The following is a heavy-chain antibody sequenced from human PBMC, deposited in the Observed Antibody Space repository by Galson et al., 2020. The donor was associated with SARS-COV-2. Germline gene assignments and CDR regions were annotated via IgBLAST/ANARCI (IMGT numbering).Heavy chain of an antibody. V-gene: IGHV4-39*01. CDR3: ARHDPYESSGYYLRGYFDC. D-gene: IGHD3-22*01. J-gene: IGHJ4*02. CDR2: IYYSGTT. CDR1: GDSISSSNYD. Sequence: ETSETLSLTCTVSGDSISSSNYDWGWIRQPPEKGLEWIGSIYYSGTTYYNPSLKSRVTISVDTSKNQFSLKLSSVTAADTAVYYCARHDPYESSGYYLRGYFDCWGQGMVVTVSS.